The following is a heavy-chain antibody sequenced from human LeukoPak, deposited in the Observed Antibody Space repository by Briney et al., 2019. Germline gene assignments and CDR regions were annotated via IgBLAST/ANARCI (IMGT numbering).Heavy chain of an antibody. Sequence: SETLSLTCSVSDYSISSGYCWGWIRQPPGTGLDWIGMIYHTGNTYYNSSLKSRVTISVYTFNNQFSLRLRSMTAADTAIYYCARLSLGHDPYYVDFWGQGTVVTVSS. J-gene: IGHJ4*02. CDR2: IYHTGNT. V-gene: IGHV4-38-2*02. D-gene: IGHD1-1*01. CDR3: ARLSLGHDPYYVDF. CDR1: DYSISSGYC.